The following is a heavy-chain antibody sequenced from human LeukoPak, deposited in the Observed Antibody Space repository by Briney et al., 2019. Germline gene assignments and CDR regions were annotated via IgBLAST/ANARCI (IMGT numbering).Heavy chain of an antibody. D-gene: IGHD6-13*01. CDR2: INPKSGAA. J-gene: IGHJ4*02. CDR1: GYIFSDYY. CDR3: ARGAEAETSPLDF. V-gene: IGHV1-2*02. Sequence: ASVKVSCKASGYIFSDYYMHWVRQAPGQGLEWLGWINPKSGAADYAQQFRGRVTMTRDTSINTDYMEMKRVTSDDTDVYYCARGAEAETSPLDFWGQGTLVTVSS.